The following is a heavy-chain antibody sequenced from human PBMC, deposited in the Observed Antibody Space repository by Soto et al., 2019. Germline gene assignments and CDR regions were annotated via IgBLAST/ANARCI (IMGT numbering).Heavy chain of an antibody. J-gene: IGHJ6*04. D-gene: IGHD3-10*01. Sequence: SETLSLTCTVSVGSISSSSYYWGWIRQPPGKGLEWIGSIYYSGSTYYNPSLKSRVTMSVDTSRNQFSLRLSSVSAADTAVYYCARQTLWFAAVDIWGTGTTVTVSS. CDR2: IYYSGST. CDR3: ARQTLWFAAVDI. V-gene: IGHV4-39*01. CDR1: VGSISSSSYY.